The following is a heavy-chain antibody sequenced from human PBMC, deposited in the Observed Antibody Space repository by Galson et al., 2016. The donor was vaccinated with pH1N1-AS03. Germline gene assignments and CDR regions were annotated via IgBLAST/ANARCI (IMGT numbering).Heavy chain of an antibody. CDR3: AGLTIELLTGYYNHGDY. V-gene: IGHV5-51*01. Sequence: QSGAEVKKPGESLRISCAASGYSFSDHWIGWVRQMPGRGLEWVGLIYPDDSDTRYSPSFQGQVTISADKSTTTAYLQWNSLKASDTAIYYCAGLTIELLTGYYNHGDYWGQGTLVTDSS. CDR2: IYPDDSDT. D-gene: IGHD3-9*01. CDR1: GYSFSDHW. J-gene: IGHJ4*02.